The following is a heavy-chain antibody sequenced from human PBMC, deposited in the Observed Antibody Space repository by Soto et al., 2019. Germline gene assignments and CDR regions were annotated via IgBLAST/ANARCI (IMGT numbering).Heavy chain of an antibody. CDR1: GDTFSRST. Sequence: QMVQSGAEVKKPGSSVRVYCTAYGDTFSRSTLSWVRQAPGPGLEWMGRTIPILSMSDYAQKFQGRVSITPDKSTSTVYMELTRLRSEDTSVYYCATNYGSGRAHFDNWGQGTLVTVSS. CDR2: TIPILSMS. CDR3: ATNYGSGRAHFDN. V-gene: IGHV1-69*02. J-gene: IGHJ4*02. D-gene: IGHD3-10*01.